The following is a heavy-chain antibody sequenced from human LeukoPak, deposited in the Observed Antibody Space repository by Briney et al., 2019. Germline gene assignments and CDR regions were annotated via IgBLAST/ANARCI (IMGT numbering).Heavy chain of an antibody. Sequence: GPSLRLSCAPSAFSFSSYSINSVSQPPGKGIEWVSSISSSSRYIYYADSVKGRFTISRDNAKNSLYLQMNSLRAEDTAVYYCARDTDPYCGGDCDRDYWGQGTLVTVST. D-gene: IGHD2-21*02. CDR3: ARDTDPYCGGDCDRDY. V-gene: IGHV3-21*01. J-gene: IGHJ4*02. CDR1: AFSFSSYS. CDR2: ISSSSRYI.